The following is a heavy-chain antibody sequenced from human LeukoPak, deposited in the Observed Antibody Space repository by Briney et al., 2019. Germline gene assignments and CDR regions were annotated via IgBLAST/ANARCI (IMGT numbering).Heavy chain of an antibody. V-gene: IGHV1-2*02. CDR1: GYTFTGYY. Sequence: ASVKVSCKASGYTFTGYYLHWVRQAPGQGLEWMGWINPNSGGTNYAQKFQGRVTMTRDTSISTAYIELSRLRSDDTAVYYCARVGSGWSTSFDYWGQGTLVTVSS. D-gene: IGHD6-19*01. J-gene: IGHJ4*02. CDR3: ARVGSGWSTSFDY. CDR2: INPNSGGT.